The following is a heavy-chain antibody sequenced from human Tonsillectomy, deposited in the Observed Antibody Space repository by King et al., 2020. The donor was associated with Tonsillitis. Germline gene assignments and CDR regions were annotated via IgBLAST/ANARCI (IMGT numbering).Heavy chain of an antibody. CDR1: GFTFDDYA. Sequence: VQLVESGGGVVQPGGSLRLSCAASGFTFDDYAMHWVRQAPGKGLEGVSLISGNGGCTYYADSLKGRFTISRDNSKNSLYLQMSSLRIDDTALYYCAKSVDYAYNHYMDVWGKGTTVTVSS. V-gene: IGHV3-43*02. D-gene: IGHD4-17*01. J-gene: IGHJ6*03. CDR2: ISGNGGCT. CDR3: AKSVDYAYNHYMDV.